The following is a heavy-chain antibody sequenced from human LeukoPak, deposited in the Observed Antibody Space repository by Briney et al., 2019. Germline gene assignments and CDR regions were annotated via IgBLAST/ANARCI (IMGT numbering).Heavy chain of an antibody. CDR1: GGSISSYY. D-gene: IGHD3-22*01. J-gene: IGHJ4*02. V-gene: IGHV4-59*01. CDR3: ARSSTYDSSGYSLDY. CDR2: IYYSGST. Sequence: PSETLSLTCTVSGGSISSYYWSWIRQPPGKGLEWIGYIYYSGSTDYNPSLKSRVTISLDTSKNQFSLRLNSVTAADTAVYYCARSSTYDSSGYSLDYWGQGTLVTVSS.